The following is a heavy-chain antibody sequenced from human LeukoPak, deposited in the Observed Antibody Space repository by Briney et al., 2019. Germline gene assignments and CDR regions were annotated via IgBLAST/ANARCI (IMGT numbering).Heavy chain of an antibody. D-gene: IGHD5-24*01. CDR3: AWGMATSRYYYYYMDV. J-gene: IGHJ6*03. V-gene: IGHV1-69*05. CDR2: IIPIFGTA. Sequence: SVKVSCKASGGTFSSYAISWVRQAPGQGLEWMGGIIPIFGTANYAQKFQGRVTITTDESTSTAYMELSSLRSEDTAVYYWAWGMATSRYYYYYMDVWGKGTTVTVSS. CDR1: GGTFSSYA.